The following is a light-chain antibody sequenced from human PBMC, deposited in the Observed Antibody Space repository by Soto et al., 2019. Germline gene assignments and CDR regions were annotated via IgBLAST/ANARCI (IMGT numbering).Light chain of an antibody. J-gene: IGKJ5*01. CDR2: GAS. Sequence: EIVLTQSPGSLSLSPGERATLSCRANQSLTNIVWYQHKPGLPPRFLIYGASSRATGIPDRFSGSGSGTDFTLTISRLEPEDFSVYYCQHYGSSLTTFGQGTRLEIK. V-gene: IGKV3-20*01. CDR3: QHYGSSLTT. CDR1: QSLTN.